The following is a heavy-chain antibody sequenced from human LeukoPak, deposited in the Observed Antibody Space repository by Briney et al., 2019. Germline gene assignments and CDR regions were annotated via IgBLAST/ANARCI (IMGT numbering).Heavy chain of an antibody. V-gene: IGHV1-2*02. J-gene: IGHJ4*02. CDR2: INPNSGGT. CDR3: ARVFPPYDSSGCTIQGCGPFGY. D-gene: IGHD3-22*01. Sequence: ASVKVSCKASGYTFTGYYMHWVRQAPGQGLEWMGWINPNSGGTNYAQKFQGRVTMTRDTSTSTVYMELSSLRSEDTAVYYCARVFPPYDSSGCTIQGCGPFGYWGQGTLVTVSS. CDR1: GYTFTGYY.